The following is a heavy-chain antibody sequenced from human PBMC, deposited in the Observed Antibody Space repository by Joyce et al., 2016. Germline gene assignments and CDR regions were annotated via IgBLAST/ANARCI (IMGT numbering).Heavy chain of an antibody. CDR3: AKDFGSGYYSLDY. J-gene: IGHJ4*02. Sequence: EVQLVESGGALVQPGGSLRLSCAASGYTFSSYGMNWVRQGPGKGLGWVSFISSSSRTISYADSVKGRFTVSRDNAKNSLYLQMNSLRDEDTAVYYCAKDFGSGYYSLDYWGQGTLVTVSS. V-gene: IGHV3-48*02. CDR1: GYTFSSYG. D-gene: IGHD3-22*01. CDR2: ISSSSRTI.